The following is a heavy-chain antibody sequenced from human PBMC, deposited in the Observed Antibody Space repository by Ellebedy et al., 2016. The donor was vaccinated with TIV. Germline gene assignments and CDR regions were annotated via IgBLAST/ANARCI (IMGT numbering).Heavy chain of an antibody. D-gene: IGHD3-16*01. V-gene: IGHV3-48*02. J-gene: IGHJ6*02. Sequence: GESLKISCAASGLTFSSHSMNWVRQAPGKGLEWVSCIGTTGNTVYYADSVKARFTISRDNSMNSLYLEMNSLRDEDTAVYYCARVRGTYAYGMDVWGQGTTVTVSS. CDR3: ARVRGTYAYGMDV. CDR1: GLTFSSHS. CDR2: IGTTGNTV.